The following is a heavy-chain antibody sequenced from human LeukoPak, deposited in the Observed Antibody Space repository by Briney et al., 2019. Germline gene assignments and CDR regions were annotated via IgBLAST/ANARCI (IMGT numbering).Heavy chain of an antibody. Sequence: PGGSLRLSCAASGFAFSSYWMSWVRQAPGKGLELVANISPDGSAKDYGDSVRGRFAISRDNAKRSLYLQMNSLSPEDTAVYYWANQAYSQFDYWGQGTMVSVSS. CDR2: ISPDGSAK. V-gene: IGHV3-7*01. J-gene: IGHJ4*02. D-gene: IGHD4-11*01. CDR1: GFAFSSYW. CDR3: ANQAYSQFDY.